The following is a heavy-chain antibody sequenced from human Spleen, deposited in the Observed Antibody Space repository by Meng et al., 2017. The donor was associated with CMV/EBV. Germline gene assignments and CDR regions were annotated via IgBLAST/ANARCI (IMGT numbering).Heavy chain of an antibody. D-gene: IGHD3-10*01. V-gene: IGHV3-23*01. CDR1: GFTFSSYA. Sequence: GGSLRLSCAASGFTFSSYAMSWVRQAPGKGLEWVSAISGSGGSTYYADSVKGRFTISRDNSKNTLYMQMSSLRAEDTAVYYCAKDGVHGSGSYYFDYWGQGTLVTVSS. CDR3: AKDGVHGSGSYYFDY. CDR2: ISGSGGST. J-gene: IGHJ4*02.